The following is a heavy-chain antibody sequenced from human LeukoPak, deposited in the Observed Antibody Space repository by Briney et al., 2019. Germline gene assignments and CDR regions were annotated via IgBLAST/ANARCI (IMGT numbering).Heavy chain of an antibody. Sequence: GGSLPLSCAASGFTFSSHWMHWVRQAPGKGLEWVSGINWNGGRTGYADSVKGRFTISRDNAKNSLYLQMNSLRAEDTALYYCARDYDYGDYPGYWGQGTLVTVSS. V-gene: IGHV3-20*04. J-gene: IGHJ4*02. CDR3: ARDYDYGDYPGY. CDR2: INWNGGRT. D-gene: IGHD4-17*01. CDR1: GFTFSSHW.